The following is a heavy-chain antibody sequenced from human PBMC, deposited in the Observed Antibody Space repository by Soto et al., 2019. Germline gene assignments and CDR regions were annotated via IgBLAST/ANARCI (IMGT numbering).Heavy chain of an antibody. V-gene: IGHV3-30-3*01. Sequence: QVQLVESGGGVVQPGRSPRLSCAASGFTFSSYAMQWFRQAPGKGLEWVAVISYDGRNKYYAGSVKGRFNISRDNPKNTRYLHMNSLKAEDTAVYYCARDGGAIYSYVGMDVWGQGTTVTVSS. CDR1: GFTFSSYA. D-gene: IGHD2-15*01. CDR2: ISYDGRNK. CDR3: ARDGGAIYSYVGMDV. J-gene: IGHJ6*02.